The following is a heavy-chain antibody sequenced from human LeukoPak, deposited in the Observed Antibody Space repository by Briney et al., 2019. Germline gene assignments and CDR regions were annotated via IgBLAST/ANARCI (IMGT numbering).Heavy chain of an antibody. J-gene: IGHJ4*02. CDR3: ARSTRIAVAGTVAY. CDR2: INSDGSST. CDR1: GFTFSSYW. Sequence: GGSLRLSCAASGFTFSSYWMHWVRQTPGKGLVWVSRINSDGSSTSYADSVKGRFTISRDNAKNTLFLQMNSLRAEDTAVYYCARSTRIAVAGTVAYWGQGTLVTVSS. D-gene: IGHD6-19*01. V-gene: IGHV3-74*01.